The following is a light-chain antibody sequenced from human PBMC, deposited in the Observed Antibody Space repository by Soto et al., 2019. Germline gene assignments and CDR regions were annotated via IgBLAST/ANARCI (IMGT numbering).Light chain of an antibody. J-gene: IGLJ2*01. CDR3: QSYDSSLNGLL. V-gene: IGLV1-40*01. CDR1: SSNIGAGYD. Sequence: QSVLTQPPSVSGAPGQRVTISCTGRSSNIGAGYDVHWYQQLPGTAPKLLIYGNNNRPSGVPDRFSGSKSGTSASLAITGLQPEDEADYYCQSYDSSLNGLLFGGGTKVTVL. CDR2: GNN.